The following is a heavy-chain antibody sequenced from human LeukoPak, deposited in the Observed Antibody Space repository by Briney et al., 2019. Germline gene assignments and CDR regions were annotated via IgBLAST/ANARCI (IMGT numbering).Heavy chain of an antibody. CDR2: ISGSGGST. V-gene: IGHV3-23*01. D-gene: IGHD3-10*01. Sequence: GGSLRLSCAASGFTFSSYAMSWVRQAPGKGLEWVSAISGSGGSTYYADSVKGRFTISRDNSKNTLYLQMNSLRAEDTAVYYCAKEPYGSGNYNNPFDYWGQGTLVTVSS. CDR3: AKEPYGSGNYNNPFDY. J-gene: IGHJ4*02. CDR1: GFTFSSYA.